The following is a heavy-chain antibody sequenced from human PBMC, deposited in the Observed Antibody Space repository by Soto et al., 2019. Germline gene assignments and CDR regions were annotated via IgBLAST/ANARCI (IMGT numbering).Heavy chain of an antibody. CDR2: IYHGGST. J-gene: IGHJ5*02. V-gene: IGHV4-38-2*01. CDR3: ARLXACGTYWYDISTDTLENWVDP. CDR1: GYSISSGYY. Sequence: PSETLSLTCAVSGYSISSGYYWGWLRQPPGKGLEWIGSIYHGGSTYYNPSLNSRVTLSIDMTNNHVSLILNSVTAADTAVYYYARLXACGTYWYDISTDTLENWVDPWGQGTLVTVSS. D-gene: IGHD3-22*01.